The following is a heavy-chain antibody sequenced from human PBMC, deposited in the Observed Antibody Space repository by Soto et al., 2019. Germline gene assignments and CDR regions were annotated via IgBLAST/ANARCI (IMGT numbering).Heavy chain of an antibody. D-gene: IGHD3-3*01. CDR3: ADIPYDFWGGYWERSDY. CDR1: GFTFSSYG. CDR2: ISYDGSNK. V-gene: IGHV3-30*03. J-gene: IGHJ4*02. Sequence: LGGSLRLSCAASGFTFSSYGMHWVRQAPGKGLEWVAVISYDGSNKYYADSVKGRFTISRDNSKNTLYLQMNSLRAEDTAVYYCADIPYDFWGGYWERSDYWSQGTLVTVSS.